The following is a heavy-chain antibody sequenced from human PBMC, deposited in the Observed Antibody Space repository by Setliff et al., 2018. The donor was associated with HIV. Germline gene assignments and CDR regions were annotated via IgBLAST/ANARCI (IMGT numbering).Heavy chain of an antibody. Sequence: LSLTCTVSGGSISSGSYYWSWIRQPAGKGLEWIGHIYTSGSTNYNPSPKSRVTISVHTSKNQFSLKLSSVTAADTAVYYCARSRESSGYYRDYYHYLDVWGKGTTVTVSS. V-gene: IGHV4-61*09. CDR2: IYTSGST. D-gene: IGHD6-19*01. CDR1: GGSISSGSYY. CDR3: ARSRESSGYYRDYYHYLDV. J-gene: IGHJ6*03.